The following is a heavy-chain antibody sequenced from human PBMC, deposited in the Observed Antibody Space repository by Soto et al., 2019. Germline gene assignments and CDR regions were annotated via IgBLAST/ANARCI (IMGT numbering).Heavy chain of an antibody. V-gene: IGHV3-23*01. J-gene: IGHJ6*03. CDR1: GFNFNIYA. D-gene: IGHD1-1*01. Sequence: EVQLLESGGGLVQPEGSLRLSCAASGFNFNIYAMTWFRQAPGKGLEWVSTISPGGDSTYFADSVKGRVTISRDNSKNTLSLQMNSLRAEDTATYFCAKALGNPYYYYYMDVWGTGTTVTVSS. CDR2: ISPGGDST. CDR3: AKALGNPYYYYYMDV.